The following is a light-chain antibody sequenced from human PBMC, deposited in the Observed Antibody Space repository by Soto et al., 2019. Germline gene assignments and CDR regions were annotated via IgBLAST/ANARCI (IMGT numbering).Light chain of an antibody. Sequence: EIVLTQSPAILSVSPGERATLSCRASQSISRSLAWYQQKPGQAPRLLISGASTRATGIPARFSGSGSGTEFTLTISSLQSEDFALYYCHQYNSWPPGTFGQGTKVEIK. V-gene: IGKV3-15*01. CDR2: GAS. J-gene: IGKJ2*01. CDR3: HQYNSWPPGT. CDR1: QSISRS.